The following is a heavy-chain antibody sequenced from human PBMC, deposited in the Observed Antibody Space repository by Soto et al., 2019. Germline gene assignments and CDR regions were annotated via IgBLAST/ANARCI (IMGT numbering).Heavy chain of an antibody. CDR1: GLTFSNYA. J-gene: IGHJ4*02. D-gene: IGHD4-17*01. V-gene: IGHV3-30-3*01. Sequence: QVHLVESGGGVVQPGRSLRLSCAASGLTFSNYAMHWVRQAPGKGLEWVAFISYDGTNRCYPDSVKGRFTISRDNSKNLLYLQMTSLKTEDAAVYYWARESSSTVTTGGGGSAKDYWGQGTLVTVSS. CDR3: ARESSSTVTTGGGGSAKDY. CDR2: ISYDGTNR.